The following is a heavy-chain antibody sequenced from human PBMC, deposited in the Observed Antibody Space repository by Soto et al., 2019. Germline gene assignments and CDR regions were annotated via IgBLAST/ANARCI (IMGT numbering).Heavy chain of an antibody. CDR2: MNPNSGNT. CDR3: ARGYSGYLGGFDY. D-gene: IGHD5-12*01. V-gene: IGHV1-8*01. Sequence: ASVKVSCKASGYTFTSYDINWVRQATGQGLEWMGWMNPNSGNTGYAQKFQGRVTMTTDTSISTAYMELRSLRSDDTAVYYCARGYSGYLGGFDYWGQGTLVTVSS. J-gene: IGHJ4*02. CDR1: GYTFTSYD.